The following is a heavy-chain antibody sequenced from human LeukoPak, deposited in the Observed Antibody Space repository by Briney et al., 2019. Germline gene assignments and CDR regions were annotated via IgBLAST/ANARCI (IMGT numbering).Heavy chain of an antibody. V-gene: IGHV4-31*01. D-gene: IGHD2-8*01. J-gene: IGHJ4*02. CDR1: GGSISSGGYY. CDR2: IHYSGST. Sequence: SQTLSLTCTVSGGSISSGGYYWSWIRQHPGKGLEWIGYIHYSGSTYYNPSLKSQVTISVDRSKNHFSLKLSSVTAADTAVYYCARGAVLMDYWGQGTLVTVSS. CDR3: ARGAVLMDY.